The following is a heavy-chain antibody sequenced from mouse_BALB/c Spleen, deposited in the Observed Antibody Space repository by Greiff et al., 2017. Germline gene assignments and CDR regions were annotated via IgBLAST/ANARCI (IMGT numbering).Heavy chain of an antibody. V-gene: IGHV1S56*01. CDR2: IYPGNVNT. D-gene: IGHD2-3*01. Sequence: QVQLKESGPELVKPGASVRISCKASGYTFTSYYIHWVKQRPGQGLEWIGWIYPGNVNTKYNEKFKGKATLTADKSSSTAYMQLSSLTSEDSAVYFCARGIYDGYYFAYWGQGTLVTVSA. CDR1: GYTFTSYY. CDR3: ARGIYDGYYFAY. J-gene: IGHJ3*01.